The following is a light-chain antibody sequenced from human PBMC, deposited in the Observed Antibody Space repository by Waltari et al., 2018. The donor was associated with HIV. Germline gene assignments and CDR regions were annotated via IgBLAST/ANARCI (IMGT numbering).Light chain of an antibody. Sequence: SSALTQPPSVSVSPGETATITCSGDKLGEKFTCWYQQKPGQSPVLVMYQDSKRPSGIPGRFSGSNSGNTATLTISGTQAMDEADYYCQAWGTSAPVVFGTGTKVTVL. CDR2: QDS. J-gene: IGLJ1*01. CDR3: QAWGTSAPVV. V-gene: IGLV3-1*01. CDR1: KLGEKF.